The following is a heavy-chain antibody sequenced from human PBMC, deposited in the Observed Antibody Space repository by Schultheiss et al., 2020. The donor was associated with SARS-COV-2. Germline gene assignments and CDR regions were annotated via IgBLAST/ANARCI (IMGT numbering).Heavy chain of an antibody. CDR3: ARARGATTVTTPLALDFDY. CDR2: ITPFNGNT. D-gene: IGHD4-17*01. V-gene: IGHV1-45*02. J-gene: IGHJ4*02. CDR1: GYTFTSYY. Sequence: SVKVSCKASGYTFTSYYMHWVRQAPGQALEWMGWITPFNGNTNYAQKFQDRVTITRDRSMSTAYMELSSLRSDDTAVYYCARARGATTVTTPLALDFDYWGQGTLVTVSS.